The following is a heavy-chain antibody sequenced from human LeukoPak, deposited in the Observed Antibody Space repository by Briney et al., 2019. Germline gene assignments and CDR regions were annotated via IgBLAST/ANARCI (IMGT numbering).Heavy chain of an antibody. CDR2: INPNGGST. V-gene: IGHV1-46*01. CDR3: ARVLGRKYYGSGRGYMDV. J-gene: IGHJ6*03. Sequence: ASVKVSCKASGYTFIIYYMHWVRQAPGQGLEWMGIINPNGGSTSYAQKFQGRVTMTRDMSASTAYMELSSLRSEDMAVYYCARVLGRKYYGSGRGYMDVWGKGTTVTISS. CDR1: GYTFIIYY. D-gene: IGHD3-10*01.